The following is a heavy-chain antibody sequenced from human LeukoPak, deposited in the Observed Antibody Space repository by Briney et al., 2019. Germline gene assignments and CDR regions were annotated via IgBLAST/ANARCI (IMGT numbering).Heavy chain of an antibody. CDR2: IIPIFATA. Sequence: SVKVSCKTSGGTFSSYGISWVRQAPGQGLEWMGGIIPIFATANYAQKFQGRVTITTDESTSTAYMELSSLRSEDTAVYYCARRARDCSRTSCFNYYYYTDVWGKGTTVTVSS. CDR3: ARRARDCSRTSCFNYYYYTDV. V-gene: IGHV1-69*05. CDR1: GGTFSSYG. J-gene: IGHJ6*03. D-gene: IGHD2-2*01.